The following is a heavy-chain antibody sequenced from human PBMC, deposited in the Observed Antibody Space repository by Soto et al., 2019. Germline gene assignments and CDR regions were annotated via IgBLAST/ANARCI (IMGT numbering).Heavy chain of an antibody. CDR1: GFAFSSYA. Sequence: EVQLLESGGGLVQPGGSLRLSCAASGFAFSSYAMSWVRQAPGKGLEWVSAISGSGGSTYYADSVKGRSTISRDNSKNTLYLQMNSLRAEDTAVYYCAKDGGGGDLFYWGQGTLVTVSS. J-gene: IGHJ4*02. D-gene: IGHD2-21*02. CDR3: AKDGGGGDLFY. V-gene: IGHV3-23*01. CDR2: ISGSGGST.